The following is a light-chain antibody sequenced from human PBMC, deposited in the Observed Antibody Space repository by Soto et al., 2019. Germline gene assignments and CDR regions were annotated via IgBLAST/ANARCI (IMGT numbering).Light chain of an antibody. CDR3: QQYHNWPPQYT. CDR2: GAS. CDR1: QTISSN. Sequence: EIVMTQSPATLSVSPGERVTLSCRASQTISSNLAWYQQKPGQAPRLLIHGASSRASGVPDRFRGSGSGTDFTLTISSLQSEDFAVHYCQQYHNWPPQYTFSQGTKLQIK. V-gene: IGKV3-15*01. J-gene: IGKJ2*01.